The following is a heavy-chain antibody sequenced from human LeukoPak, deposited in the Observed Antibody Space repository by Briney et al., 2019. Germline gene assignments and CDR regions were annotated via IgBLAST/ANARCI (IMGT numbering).Heavy chain of an antibody. D-gene: IGHD1-26*01. Sequence: ASVKVSCKASGYTFTGYYMHWVRQAPGQGLEWMGWINPNSGGTNYAQKFQGRVTMTGDTSISTAYMELGRLRSDDTAVYYCARGSIVGATFDYFDYWGQGTLVTVSS. V-gene: IGHV1-2*02. CDR1: GYTFTGYY. CDR3: ARGSIVGATFDYFDY. CDR2: INPNSGGT. J-gene: IGHJ4*02.